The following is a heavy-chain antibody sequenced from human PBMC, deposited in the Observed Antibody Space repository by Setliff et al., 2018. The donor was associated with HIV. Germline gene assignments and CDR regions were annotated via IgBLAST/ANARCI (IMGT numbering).Heavy chain of an antibody. D-gene: IGHD3-22*01. Sequence: SVKVSCKASGGTFRSHEISWVRQAPGQGLEWMGGIVPILNTGNYAPKFQGRVTITADESTTTAYVELSSLRSEDTAVYYCAGIPNHSSGFDYWGQGTPVTVSS. CDR3: AGIPNHSSGFDY. J-gene: IGHJ4*02. V-gene: IGHV1-69*13. CDR2: IVPILNTG. CDR1: GGTFRSHE.